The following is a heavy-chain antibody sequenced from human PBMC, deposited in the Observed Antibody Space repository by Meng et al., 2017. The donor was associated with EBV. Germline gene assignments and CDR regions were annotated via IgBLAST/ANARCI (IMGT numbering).Heavy chain of an antibody. V-gene: IGHV1-69*01. CDR2: LIPMSCEP. CDR1: GGPFRSDA. J-gene: IGHJ4*02. D-gene: IGHD3-10*01. CDR3: ASESGRGFPPDF. Sequence: QVQVEQSGAEVKRPGSSAKISCKTSGGPFRSDAVSWVRQGPGQGLEWLGGLIPMSCEPHYAQKVQDRVTITADEYTTTHYMELSSLRSADTAMYYCASESGRGFPPDFWGQGTLVTVSS.